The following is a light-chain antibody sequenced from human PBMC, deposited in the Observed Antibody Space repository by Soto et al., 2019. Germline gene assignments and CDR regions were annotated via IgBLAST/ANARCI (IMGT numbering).Light chain of an antibody. Sequence: EIVLTQSPGTLSLSPGDRATLSCRASQSVSSTFLAWYQQKPGQAPRVVIYGASTRATGIPDRFSGSGFGKYLPITNSRLEPEYFAVYYCQQYESSRTFGQGTKVEMK. CDR1: QSVSSTF. J-gene: IGKJ1*01. CDR3: QQYESSRT. V-gene: IGKV3-20*01. CDR2: GAS.